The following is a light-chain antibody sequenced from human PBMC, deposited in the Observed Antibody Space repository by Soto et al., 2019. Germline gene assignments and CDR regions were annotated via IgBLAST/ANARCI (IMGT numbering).Light chain of an antibody. CDR1: SSNIGSNT. J-gene: IGLJ3*02. CDR3: AAWDDSLNGWV. Sequence: QSVLTQSPSASGTPGQRVTISCSGSSSNIGSNTVNWSQQLPGTAPKLLIYSNNQRPSGVPDRFSGSKSGTSASLAISGLQSEDEADYYCAAWDDSLNGWVFGGGTKVTVL. V-gene: IGLV1-44*01. CDR2: SNN.